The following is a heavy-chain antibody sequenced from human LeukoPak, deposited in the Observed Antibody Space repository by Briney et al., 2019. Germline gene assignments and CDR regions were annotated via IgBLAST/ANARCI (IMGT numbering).Heavy chain of an antibody. Sequence: GASVKVSCKASGYTFTSYYMHWVRQAPGQGLEWMGIINPSGGSTSYAQKFQGRVTMTRDTSTSTVYMELSSLRSEDTAVYYCAREIFLGWGRPPYYYNGMDVWGQGTRVTVSS. V-gene: IGHV1-46*01. CDR3: AREIFLGWGRPPYYYNGMDV. J-gene: IGHJ6*02. D-gene: IGHD3-16*01. CDR2: INPSGGST. CDR1: GYTFTSYY.